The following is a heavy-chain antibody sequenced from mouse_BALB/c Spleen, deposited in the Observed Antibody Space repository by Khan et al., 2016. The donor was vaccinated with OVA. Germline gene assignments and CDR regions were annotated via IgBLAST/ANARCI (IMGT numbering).Heavy chain of an antibody. CDR1: GYTFTNYG. V-gene: IGHV9-3-1*01. CDR2: LNTYTGEP. J-gene: IGHJ1*01. CDR3: ERTGGYCDV. D-gene: IGHD4-1*01. Sequence: LVESGPELKKPGETVKISCKASGYTFTNYGMNWVKQAPGKGLKWMGWLNTYTGEPTYAADFKGRFAFSLETSASPAYLQINNLQNEDTATYFCERTGGYCDVWGAGTTVTVAS.